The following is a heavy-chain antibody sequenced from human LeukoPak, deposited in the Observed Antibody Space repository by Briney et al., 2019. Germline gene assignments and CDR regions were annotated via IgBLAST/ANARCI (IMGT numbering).Heavy chain of an antibody. CDR1: GYTFTGYY. CDR2: INPNSGGT. D-gene: IGHD3-22*01. CDR3: ARDSITMIVVAQARTQGWFDP. Sequence: GASVKVSCKASGYTFTGYYMHWVRQAPGQGLEWMGWINPNSGGTNYAQKFQGWVTMTRDTSISTAYMELSRLRSDDTAVYYCARDSITMIVVAQARTQGWFDPWGQGTLVTVSS. J-gene: IGHJ5*02. V-gene: IGHV1-2*04.